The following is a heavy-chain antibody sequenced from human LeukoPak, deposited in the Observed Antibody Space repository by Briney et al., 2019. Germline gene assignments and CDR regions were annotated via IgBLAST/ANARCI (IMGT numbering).Heavy chain of an antibody. J-gene: IGHJ5*02. Sequence: SETLSLTCAVYGGSFSGYYWSWIRQPPGKGLEWIGEINHSGSTNYNPSLKSRVTISVDTSKNQFSLKLSSVTAADTAVYYCARKRGRVGDCHPWGQGTLVTVSS. CDR2: INHSGST. D-gene: IGHD2-21*02. V-gene: IGHV4-34*01. CDR3: ARKRGRVGDCHP. CDR1: GGSFSGYY.